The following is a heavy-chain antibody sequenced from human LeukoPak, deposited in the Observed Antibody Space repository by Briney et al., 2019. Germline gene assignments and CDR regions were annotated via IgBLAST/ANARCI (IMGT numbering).Heavy chain of an antibody. CDR1: GFTFSNYA. V-gene: IGHV3-23*01. J-gene: IGHJ4*02. CDR3: ARSLLDSSGYYHDY. D-gene: IGHD3-22*01. CDR2: TSGGGST. Sequence: PGGSLRLSCAASGFTFSNYAMSWVRQAPGKGLEWVSSTSGGGSTYYADSVKGRLTISRDNSKNTLNLQMNSLRAEDTAVYYCARSLLDSSGYYHDYWGQGTLVTVSS.